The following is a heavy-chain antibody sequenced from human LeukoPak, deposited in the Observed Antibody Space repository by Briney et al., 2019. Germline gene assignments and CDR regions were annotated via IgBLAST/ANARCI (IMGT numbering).Heavy chain of an antibody. CDR1: GFTFSSYG. D-gene: IGHD3-16*02. CDR2: ISGSGGST. J-gene: IGHJ6*03. CDR3: ARGGVIPKYYYYMDV. Sequence: GGTLRLSCAASGFTFSSYGMSWVRQAPGKGLEWVSAISGSGGSTYYADSVKGRFTISRDNSKNTLYLQMNSLRAEDTAVYYCARGGVIPKYYYYMDVWGKGTTVTVSS. V-gene: IGHV3-23*01.